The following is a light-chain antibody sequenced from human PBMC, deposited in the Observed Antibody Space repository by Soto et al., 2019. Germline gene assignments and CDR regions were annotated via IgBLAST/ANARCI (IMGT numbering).Light chain of an antibody. CDR2: DAS. J-gene: IGKJ2*01. Sequence: EIVLTQSPATLSLSPGERATLSCRASQSVSSYLAWYQQKPGQAPRLLIYDASNRATGIPARFSGSGSGTDFTLTISILELEDFAFYYCQQRSNWPPMYTFGQGTKLEIK. CDR3: QQRSNWPPMYT. V-gene: IGKV3-11*01. CDR1: QSVSSY.